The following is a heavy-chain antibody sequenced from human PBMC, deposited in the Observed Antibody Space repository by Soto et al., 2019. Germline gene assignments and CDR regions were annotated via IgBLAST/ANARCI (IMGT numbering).Heavy chain of an antibody. J-gene: IGHJ3*02. D-gene: IGHD5-18*01. CDR1: GYTFTSYD. CDR3: ASVGDTAMATDAFDI. V-gene: IGHV1-8*01. CDR2: MNPNSGNT. Sequence: ASVKVSCKASGYTFTSYDINWVRQATGQGLEWMGWMNPNSGNTGYAQKFQGRVTMTRNTSISTAYMELSSLRSEDTAVYYCASVGDTAMATDAFDIWGPGTMVTVSS.